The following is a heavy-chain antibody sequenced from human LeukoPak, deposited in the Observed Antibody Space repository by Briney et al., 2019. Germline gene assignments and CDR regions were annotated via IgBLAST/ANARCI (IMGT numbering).Heavy chain of an antibody. CDR3: ARLGLYDVLTGPYY. CDR1: GSNFTNYW. CDR2: IYPGEYEP. Sequence: GGSLEISCQGSGSNFTNYWIGGVRRPPGKGLEWRGIIYPGEYEPRYSTSLEGEVTISADKSINTSYLRWRSLKAADTAMYYCARLGLYDVLTGPYYWGQGTLVTVSS. D-gene: IGHD3-9*01. J-gene: IGHJ4*02. V-gene: IGHV5-51*01.